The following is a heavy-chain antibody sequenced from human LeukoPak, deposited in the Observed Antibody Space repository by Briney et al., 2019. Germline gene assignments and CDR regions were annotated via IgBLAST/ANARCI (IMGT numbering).Heavy chain of an antibody. Sequence: SLRLPCASSGFTFRSYSMHWVRQDPGKGLEWVSYISSGRSTIYYADSVKGRFTISRDNAKHSPYLQMNSLRDEDTAVYYCASDGWGSYYKYFQHWGQGTLVTVSS. CDR1: GFTFRSYS. V-gene: IGHV3-48*02. CDR2: ISSGRSTI. D-gene: IGHD3-10*01. CDR3: ASDGWGSYYKYFQH. J-gene: IGHJ1*01.